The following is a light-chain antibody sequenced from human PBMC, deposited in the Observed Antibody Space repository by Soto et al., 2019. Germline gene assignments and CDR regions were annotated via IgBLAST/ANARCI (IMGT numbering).Light chain of an antibody. V-gene: IGKV3-20*01. CDR2: DAS. J-gene: IGKJ1*01. CDR1: QCVPGCY. CDR3: QQYGTSPRT. Sequence: VVLTQSPGALSLSPGERATLSCRAIQCVPGCYLAWYQQKPGQAPRLLIYDASNRATGIPARFSGSGSGTDFTLTISSLEPEDFAVYYCQQYGTSPRTFGQGTKVDIK.